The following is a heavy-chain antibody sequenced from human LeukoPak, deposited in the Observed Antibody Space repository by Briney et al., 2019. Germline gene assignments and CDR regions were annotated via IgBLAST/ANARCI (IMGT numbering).Heavy chain of an antibody. CDR3: AKELFVGNTGDAFDI. CDR2: ISADAENT. CDR1: GFSFSTYV. D-gene: IGHD3-16*01. V-gene: IGHV3-23*01. Sequence: GGSLRLSCAASGFSFSTYVMTWVRQAPGEGLEWVSTISADAENTYYADSVEGRFTVSRDNSKNALFLQMNSLRAQDTAVYYCAKELFVGNTGDAFDIWGQGTMVTVFS. J-gene: IGHJ3*02.